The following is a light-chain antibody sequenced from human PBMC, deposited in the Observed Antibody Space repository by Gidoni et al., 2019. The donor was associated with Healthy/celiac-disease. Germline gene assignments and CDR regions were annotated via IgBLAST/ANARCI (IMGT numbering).Light chain of an antibody. CDR3: QQRGT. Sequence: DIQLTQSPSFLSASVGDRVTITCRASQGISSYLAWYQQKPGKAPKLLIYAASTLQSGVPSRCSGSGSGTEFTLTISSLQPEDFATYYCQQRGTFGQGTKVEIK. J-gene: IGKJ1*01. CDR1: QGISSY. CDR2: AAS. V-gene: IGKV1-9*01.